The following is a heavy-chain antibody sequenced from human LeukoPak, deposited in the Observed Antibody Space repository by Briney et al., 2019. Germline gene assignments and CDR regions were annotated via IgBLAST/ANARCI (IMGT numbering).Heavy chain of an antibody. J-gene: IGHJ3*02. CDR2: IYYTGST. CDR3: ARVPSVIDAFDI. D-gene: IGHD2-21*01. V-gene: IGHV4-31*03. Sequence: SETLSLTCTVSGGSISSGGYYWGWIRQHPGKGLEWIAYIYYTGSTYYNPSLKSRLTISVDTSKNHFSLRLSSMTAADTAVYYCARVPSVIDAFDIWGQGTMVTVSS. CDR1: GGSISSGGYY.